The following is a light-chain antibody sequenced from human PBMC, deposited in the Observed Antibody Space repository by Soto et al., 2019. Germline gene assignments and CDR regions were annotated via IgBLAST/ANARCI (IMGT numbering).Light chain of an antibody. Sequence: EIVLTQSPDTLSLSPGERATLSCRASQTVTTSYLAWYQQKPGQAPRLLIYTVSSRATVIPDRFSGSGSGTDFTLTISRLEPEDFAVYYCQQYSNSPPTFGQGTKVEIK. CDR1: QTVTTSY. J-gene: IGKJ1*01. CDR2: TVS. V-gene: IGKV3-20*01. CDR3: QQYSNSPPT.